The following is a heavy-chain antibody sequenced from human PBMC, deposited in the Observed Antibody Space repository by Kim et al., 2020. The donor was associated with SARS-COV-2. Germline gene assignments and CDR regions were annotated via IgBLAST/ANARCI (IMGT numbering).Heavy chain of an antibody. J-gene: IGHJ5*02. CDR2: IYYSGIT. Sequence: SETLSLTCTVSGDSISSYYWSWIRQPPGKGLEWIGYIYYSGITNYNPSLKSRVTISVDTSKNQFSLKLSSVTAADTAVYYCTRHPQLRYYDHWGQGTLVTVSS. CDR1: GDSISSYY. CDR3: TRHPQLRYYDH. V-gene: IGHV4-59*08. D-gene: IGHD3-9*01.